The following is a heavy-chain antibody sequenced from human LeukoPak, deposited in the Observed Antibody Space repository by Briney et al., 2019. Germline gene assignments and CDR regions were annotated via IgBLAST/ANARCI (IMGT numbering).Heavy chain of an antibody. J-gene: IGHJ4*02. CDR2: IYYSGST. CDR1: GGSISSYY. V-gene: IGHV4-59*08. Sequence: PSETLSLTCTVSGGSISSYYWSWIRQPPGKGLEWIGYIYYSGSTNYNPSLKGRVTISVDTSKNQFSLKLSSVTAADTAVYYCASLGYCSGGSCYRDYWGQGTLVTVSS. D-gene: IGHD2-15*01. CDR3: ASLGYCSGGSCYRDY.